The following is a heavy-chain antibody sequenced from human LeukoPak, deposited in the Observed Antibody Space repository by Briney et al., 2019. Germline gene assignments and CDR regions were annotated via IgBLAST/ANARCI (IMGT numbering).Heavy chain of an antibody. V-gene: IGHV4-59*01. D-gene: IGHD1-26*01. Sequence: SETVSLTCTVSGGSISSYYWSWIRQPPGKGLEWIGDIYYSGSNNYNPSLKSRVTISVDTSKNQFSLKLSSVTAADTAVYYCARAVGATGGKPFDYWGQGTLVTVSS. J-gene: IGHJ4*02. CDR3: ARAVGATGGKPFDY. CDR1: GGSISSYY. CDR2: IYYSGSN.